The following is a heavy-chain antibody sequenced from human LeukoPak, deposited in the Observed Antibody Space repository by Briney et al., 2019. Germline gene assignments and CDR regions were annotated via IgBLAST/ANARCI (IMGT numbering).Heavy chain of an antibody. V-gene: IGHV1-18*01. CDR1: GYTFTSYG. CDR2: ISAYNGNT. D-gene: IGHD3-3*01. J-gene: IGHJ4*02. CDR3: ARDGRYYDFWSGYYYYFDY. Sequence: ASVKVSCKASGYTFTSYGISWVRQAPGQGLEWMGWISAYNGNTNYAQKLQGRVTMTTDTSTSTAYMELRSLRSDDTAVYYCARDGRYYDFWSGYYYYFDYWGQGTLVTASS.